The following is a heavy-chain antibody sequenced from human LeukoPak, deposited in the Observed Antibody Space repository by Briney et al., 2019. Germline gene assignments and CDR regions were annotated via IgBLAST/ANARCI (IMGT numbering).Heavy chain of an antibody. CDR1: GFTLSSYS. J-gene: IGHJ6*03. CDR2: ISSSSSTI. Sequence: GGSLRLSCAASGFTLSSYSMNWVRQAPGKGLEWVSYISSSSSTIYYADSVKGRFTISRDNAKNSLYLQMNSLRAEDTAVYYISARGSLRGYYYYYMDVWGKGTTVTVSS. CDR3: SARGSLRGYYYYYMDV. V-gene: IGHV3-48*01. D-gene: IGHD3-16*01.